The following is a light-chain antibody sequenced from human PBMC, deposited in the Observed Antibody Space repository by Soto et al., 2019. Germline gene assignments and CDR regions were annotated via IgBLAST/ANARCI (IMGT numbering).Light chain of an antibody. J-gene: IGLJ2*01. Sequence: QSVLPQPASVSGSPGQSFPIPCTGSSSDVGAYHSVSWYQQHPGKAPKLIIFDVSNRPSGVSKRFSGSKSGNTASLAISGLHAEDEADYYCSSFTDTGTVMVGGGTKLTVL. CDR3: SSFTDTGTVM. CDR2: DVS. V-gene: IGLV2-14*03. CDR1: SSDVGAYHS.